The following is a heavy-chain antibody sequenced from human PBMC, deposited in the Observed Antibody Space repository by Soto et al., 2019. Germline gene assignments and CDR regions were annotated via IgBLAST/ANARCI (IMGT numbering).Heavy chain of an antibody. Sequence: SVKVSCKAPGDTFTSYYLNWVRQAPGQGLEWMGVINPHGGSTKYAQKFQGRITMTRDTSRSTVYMELSSLRSDDTAIYYCARSSGGNFGIIIEGSNWFDPWGQGTLVTVSS. CDR3: ARSSGGNFGIIIEGSNWFDP. V-gene: IGHV1-46*01. CDR1: GDTFTSYY. CDR2: INPHGGST. D-gene: IGHD3-3*01. J-gene: IGHJ5*02.